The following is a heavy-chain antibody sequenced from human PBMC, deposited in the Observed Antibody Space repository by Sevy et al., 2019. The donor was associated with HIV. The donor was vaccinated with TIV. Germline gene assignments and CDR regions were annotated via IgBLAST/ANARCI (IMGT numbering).Heavy chain of an antibody. J-gene: IGHJ4*02. CDR1: GFTYNGYG. D-gene: IGHD6-19*01. CDR3: ARESIAVAGIGYYFHY. V-gene: IGHV3-33*01. CDR2: IWYDGSNK. Sequence: GGSLRLSCAASGFTYNGYGMHWVRQAPGKGLEWVAVIWYDGSNKEYADSVKGRFTISRDNSKNTLYRQMNNLRAEDTAVYYCARESIAVAGIGYYFHYWGQGTLVTVSS.